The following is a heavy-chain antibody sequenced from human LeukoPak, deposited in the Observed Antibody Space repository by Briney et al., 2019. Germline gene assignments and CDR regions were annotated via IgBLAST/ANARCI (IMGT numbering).Heavy chain of an antibody. Sequence: ASVKVSCKASGYTFTNYGINWVRQAPGQGPEWMGWISAYDGNTNCAQFFQGRVTMTTDTSTSTAYMNLRSLTSDDTAVYYCARDGGQSYDLLTGYYNNDWFDPWGQGTLVTVSS. D-gene: IGHD3-9*01. CDR1: GYTFTNYG. V-gene: IGHV1-18*01. CDR2: ISAYDGNT. J-gene: IGHJ5*02. CDR3: ARDGGQSYDLLTGYYNNDWFDP.